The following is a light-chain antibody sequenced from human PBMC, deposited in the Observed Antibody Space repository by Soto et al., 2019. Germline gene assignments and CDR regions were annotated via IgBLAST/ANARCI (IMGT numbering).Light chain of an antibody. Sequence: ILLTQSPATLSLSPGERATLSCRATQNVSYYLAWHQQNLGQAPRLLICDASNRATGIPARFSGSGSGTDFTLTISGLEPEDFAVCYCQWRSNWPPGTFGGGTKVEIK. J-gene: IGKJ4*01. CDR1: QNVSYY. V-gene: IGKV3-11*01. CDR2: DAS. CDR3: QWRSNWPPGT.